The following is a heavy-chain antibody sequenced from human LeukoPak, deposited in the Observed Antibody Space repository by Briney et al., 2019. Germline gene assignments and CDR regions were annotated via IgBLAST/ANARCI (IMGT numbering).Heavy chain of an antibody. Sequence: GGSLRLSCPASGFTFSSYNMNWVRQAPGKGLEWVSSISISHSYISYADSVKGRFTISRDNAKNSLFLQMNSLRAEDTALYYCARDGMSGSPYAFDIWGQGTMVTVSS. CDR2: ISISHSYI. CDR1: GFTFSSYN. D-gene: IGHD1-26*01. CDR3: ARDGMSGSPYAFDI. J-gene: IGHJ3*02. V-gene: IGHV3-21*01.